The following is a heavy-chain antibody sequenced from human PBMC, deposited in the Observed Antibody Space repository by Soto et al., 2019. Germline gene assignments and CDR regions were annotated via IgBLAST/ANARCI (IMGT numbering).Heavy chain of an antibody. Sequence: SETLSLTCTVSGGSISSGGYYWSWIRQHPGKGLEWIGYIYYSGSTYYNPSLKSRVTISVDTSKNQFSLKLSSVTAANTAVYYCAREDYYHSSGLYGMDVWGQGTTVTVSS. J-gene: IGHJ6*02. CDR2: IYYSGST. D-gene: IGHD3-22*01. CDR3: AREDYYHSSGLYGMDV. CDR1: GGSISSGGYY. V-gene: IGHV4-31*03.